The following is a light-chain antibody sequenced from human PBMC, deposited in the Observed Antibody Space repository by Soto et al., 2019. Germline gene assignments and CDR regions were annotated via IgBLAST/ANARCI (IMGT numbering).Light chain of an antibody. J-gene: IGLJ2*01. Sequence: QSVLTQPPSVSGAPGQRVTISCTGSSSNIGAGYDVHWYQQLPGTAPKLLIYANTNGPSGVPDRFSGSKSGTSASLAITGLQAEDEADYYCQSYDNSLSGSLFGGGPQLTVL. CDR1: SSNIGAGYD. CDR3: QSYDNSLSGSL. V-gene: IGLV1-40*01. CDR2: ANT.